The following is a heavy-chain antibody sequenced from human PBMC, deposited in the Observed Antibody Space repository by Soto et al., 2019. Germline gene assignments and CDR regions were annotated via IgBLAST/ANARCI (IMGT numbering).Heavy chain of an antibody. V-gene: IGHV4-4*07. D-gene: IGHD1-1*01. CDR3: VRDGTKTLREWFDP. J-gene: IGHJ5*02. CDR2: IYATVTT. CDR1: GASISGFY. Sequence: SEXLSLTGPGSGASISGFYWSWIRKSAGKGLEWIGRIYATVTTDYNPSLKSRVMMSVDTSKKQFSLKLRSVTAADTAVYYCVRDGTKTLREWFDPWGQGISVTVSS.